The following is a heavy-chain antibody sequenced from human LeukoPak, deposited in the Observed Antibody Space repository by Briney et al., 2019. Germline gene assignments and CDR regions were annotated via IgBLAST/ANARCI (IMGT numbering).Heavy chain of an antibody. CDR2: MNEDGSVT. CDR3: ARDPAWGAIDY. V-gene: IGHV3-7*01. J-gene: IGHJ4*02. CDR1: GFSIRSSW. D-gene: IGHD7-27*01. Sequence: GGSLRLSCVVSGFSIRSSWMSWVRQTPGKGLEWVADMNEDGSVTWYADSVKGRFTVSRDNAKNSVDLQMSSLRAEDTAVYYCARDPAWGAIDYWGQGTLVTVSS.